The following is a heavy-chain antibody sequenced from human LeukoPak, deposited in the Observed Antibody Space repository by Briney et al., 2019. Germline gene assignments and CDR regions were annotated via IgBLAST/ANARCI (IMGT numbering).Heavy chain of an antibody. Sequence: SETLSLTCTVSGGSISSYYWSWIRQPPGKGLEWIGHFYYSGRTNYNPSLRSRVTISVDTSRNQFSLRLTSVTAADTAAYYCARGQGGNYYLNYFDYWGQGALVTVSS. CDR3: ARGQGGNYYLNYFDY. J-gene: IGHJ4*02. D-gene: IGHD1-26*01. CDR1: GGSISSYY. CDR2: FYYSGRT. V-gene: IGHV4-59*12.